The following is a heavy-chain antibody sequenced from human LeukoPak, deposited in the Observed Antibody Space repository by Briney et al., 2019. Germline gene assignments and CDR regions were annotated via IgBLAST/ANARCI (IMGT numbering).Heavy chain of an antibody. CDR2: MDPTGSQK. CDR3: AIWTSGNY. Sequence: PAETLSLTCTVSGGSISSSSYYWGWIRQPPGKGLEWVANMDPTGSQKRYVDSVKGRFTISKDNPGASLYLDMHSLRAEDTAIYYCAIWTSGNYWGQGTLVTVSS. J-gene: IGHJ4*02. V-gene: IGHV3-7*01. D-gene: IGHD1-1*01. CDR1: GGSISSSSYY.